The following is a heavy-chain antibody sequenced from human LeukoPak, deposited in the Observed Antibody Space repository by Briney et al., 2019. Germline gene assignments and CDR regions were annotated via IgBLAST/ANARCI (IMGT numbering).Heavy chain of an antibody. V-gene: IGHV4-39*01. CDR2: IYYSGST. CDR3: ARLSLVHPSYYYDSSGYPLWAFDI. D-gene: IGHD3-22*01. J-gene: IGHJ3*02. CDR1: GGSISSSSYY. Sequence: PSETLSLTCTVSGGSISSSSYYWGWIRQPPGKGLEWIGSIYYSGSTYYNPSLKSRVTISVDTPKNQFSLKLSSVTAADTAVYYCARLSLVHPSYYYDSSGYPLWAFDIWGQGTMVTVSS.